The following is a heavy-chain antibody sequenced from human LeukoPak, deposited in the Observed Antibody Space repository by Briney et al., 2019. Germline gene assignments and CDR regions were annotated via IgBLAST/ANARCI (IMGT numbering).Heavy chain of an antibody. CDR1: GFTFSSYA. CDR3: AEGSGSSCYSPCDY. D-gene: IGHD2-15*01. CDR2: ICANDGNT. J-gene: IGHJ4*02. V-gene: IGHV3-23*01. Sequence: PGGSLRLSCVASGFTFSSYAMSWVHQAPGKGLEWVSVICANDGNTYYADAVKGRFTISRDNSKDTLYLQMDSLRAEDTAVYYCAEGSGSSCYSPCDYWGQGILVTVSS.